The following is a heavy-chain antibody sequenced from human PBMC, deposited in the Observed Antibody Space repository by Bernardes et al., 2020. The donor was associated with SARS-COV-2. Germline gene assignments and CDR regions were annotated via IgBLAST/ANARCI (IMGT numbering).Heavy chain of an antibody. CDR3: ATDDPAGAVFGVVIYALHI. CDR2: FDPQQHKI. D-gene: IGHD3-3*01. Sequence: VKVSCKVSGYTLTEFSMHWVRQAPGKGLEWLGGFDPQQHKIIYAQKFQGRVTMTEDTSTDTAYMELRSLRSEDTAVYYCATDDPAGAVFGVVIYALHIWGQGTMVTVSS. CDR1: GYTLTEFS. V-gene: IGHV1-24*01. J-gene: IGHJ3*02.